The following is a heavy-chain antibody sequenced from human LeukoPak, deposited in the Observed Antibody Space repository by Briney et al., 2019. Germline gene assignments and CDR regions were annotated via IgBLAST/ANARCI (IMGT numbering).Heavy chain of an antibody. J-gene: IGHJ6*03. CDR3: ATNMVGATPWVYFYYMDV. V-gene: IGHV3-30*03. Sequence: PGGSLRLSCAASGFTFSDYTMHWVRQSPGKGLEWLADISYDGTHTNYAASVKGRFTASRDNSRNTVYLEMDSLRTEDAAVYHCATNMVGATPWVYFYYMDVWGKGTAVIVSS. CDR1: GFTFSDYT. D-gene: IGHD1-26*01. CDR2: ISYDGTHT.